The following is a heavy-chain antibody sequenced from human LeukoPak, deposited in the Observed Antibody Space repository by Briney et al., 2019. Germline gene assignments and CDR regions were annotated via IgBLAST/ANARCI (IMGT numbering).Heavy chain of an antibody. CDR3: TTELRWELPATDY. V-gene: IGHV3-15*01. CDR1: GFTCSNAW. Sequence: GGSLRLSCAASGFTCSNAWMRWVRQAPGKGLEWVGRIKSKTDGGTTDYAAPVKGRFTISRDDSKNTFYLLMNSLKTDDTAVYYCTTELRWELPATDYWGQGTLVTVSS. J-gene: IGHJ4*02. D-gene: IGHD1-26*01. CDR2: IKSKTDGGTT.